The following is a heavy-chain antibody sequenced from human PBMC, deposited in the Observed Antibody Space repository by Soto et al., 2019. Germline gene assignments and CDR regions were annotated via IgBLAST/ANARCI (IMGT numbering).Heavy chain of an antibody. D-gene: IGHD7-27*01. CDR2: ISYDGSNK. V-gene: IGHV3-30-3*01. CDR3: ARDYHPNWDYYFDY. J-gene: IGHJ4*02. Sequence: QVQLVESGGGVVQPGRSLRLSCAASGFTFSSYAMHWVRQAPGKGLEWVAVISYDGSNKYYADSVKGRFTISRDNSKNTLYLQMNSLRAEDTAVYYCARDYHPNWDYYFDYWGQGTLVTVSS. CDR1: GFTFSSYA.